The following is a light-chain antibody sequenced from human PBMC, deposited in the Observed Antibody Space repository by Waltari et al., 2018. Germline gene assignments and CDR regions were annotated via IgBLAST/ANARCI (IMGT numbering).Light chain of an antibody. V-gene: IGKV3-15*01. CDR1: QTVSSN. CDR2: GAS. J-gene: IGKJ3*01. Sequence: ETVMTQSPATLSVSTGERATLSCRASQTVSSNLAWYQQKPGQAPRLLIYGASTRATGIPARFSGSGSGTEFTLTISSLRSEDFAVYYCQQYNNWPFTFGPGTKVDIK. CDR3: QQYNNWPFT.